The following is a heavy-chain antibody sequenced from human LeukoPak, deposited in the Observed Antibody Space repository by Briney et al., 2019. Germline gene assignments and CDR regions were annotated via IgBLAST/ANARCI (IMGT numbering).Heavy chain of an antibody. Sequence: GGSLRLSCAASGFTFSSHNMNWVRQAPGKGLEWISFINFKSEDIRYADSVEGRFIISRDNARKSLYLHMNSLRAEDTAVYYCARDKDYTSDMWGQGTMVTVAS. V-gene: IGHV3-48*01. CDR3: ARDKDYTSDM. CDR1: GFTFSSHN. J-gene: IGHJ3*02. D-gene: IGHD4-11*01. CDR2: INFKSEDI.